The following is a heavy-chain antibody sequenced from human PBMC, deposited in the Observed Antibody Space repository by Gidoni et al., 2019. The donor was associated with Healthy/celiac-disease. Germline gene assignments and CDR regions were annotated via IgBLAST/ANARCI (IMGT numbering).Heavy chain of an antibody. CDR3: ARDDGAEMASLDY. Sequence: QVQLVESGGGEVKPGRSLRLYCAASGLTCSSYAMHWVRKAPGKGLEWVAVISYDGSNKYYADSVKGRFTISRYNSKTTLYLQMNSLRAEDTAVYYCARDDGAEMASLDYWGQGTLVTVSS. CDR1: GLTCSSYA. CDR2: ISYDGSNK. J-gene: IGHJ4*02. D-gene: IGHD3-10*01. V-gene: IGHV3-30*04.